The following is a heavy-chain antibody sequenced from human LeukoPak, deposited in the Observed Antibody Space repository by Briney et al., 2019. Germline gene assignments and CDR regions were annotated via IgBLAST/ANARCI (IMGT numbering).Heavy chain of an antibody. CDR3: ARSQGPGSYYYFYGMDV. CDR2: ISEIGST. J-gene: IGHJ6*04. D-gene: IGHD1-26*01. Sequence: PSQTLSLTCTVSGGPISGGEHYWSWIRQPPGKGLDWIGYISEIGSTYYNPSLRSRLAISVDTPKNQFTLNLSSVTGADTAVYFCARSQGPGSYYYFYGMDVWGKGTTVTVSS. V-gene: IGHV4-30-4*01. CDR1: GGPISGGEHY.